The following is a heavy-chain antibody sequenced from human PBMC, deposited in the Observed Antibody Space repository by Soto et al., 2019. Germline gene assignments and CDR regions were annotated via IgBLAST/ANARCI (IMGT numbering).Heavy chain of an antibody. Sequence: EVQLVESGGGLVQPGGSLRLSCAASGFTFSSYWMYWVRQAPGKGLVWVSHISSDGSRTSYADSVNGRLTISRDNAKNTRYLEMKSLRAEDTAVYYCARSSDYYAFDIGGQGRLVAVSS. D-gene: IGHD3-22*01. J-gene: IGHJ3*02. CDR2: ISSDGSRT. CDR3: ARSSDYYAFDI. V-gene: IGHV3-74*01. CDR1: GFTFSSYW.